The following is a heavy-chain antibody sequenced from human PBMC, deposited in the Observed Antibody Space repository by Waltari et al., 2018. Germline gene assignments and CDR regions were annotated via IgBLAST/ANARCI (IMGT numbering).Heavy chain of an antibody. D-gene: IGHD4-17*01. J-gene: IGHJ4*02. CDR2: IDHSGST. V-gene: IGHV4-38-2*01. CDR3: ARVDDYGYDY. Sequence: QVQLQESGPGLVKPPETMALTCAVSGYSLSSAYYWGWIRQPPGKALEWIGSIDHSGSTYYNPSLKSRVTISVDTSKNQFSLKLSSVTAADTAVYYCARVDDYGYDYWGQGTLVTVSS. CDR1: GYSLSSAYY.